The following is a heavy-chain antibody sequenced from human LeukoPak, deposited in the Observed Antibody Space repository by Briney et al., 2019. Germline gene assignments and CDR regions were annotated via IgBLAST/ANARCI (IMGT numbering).Heavy chain of an antibody. CDR1: GGSISSSSYY. Sequence: SETLSLTCTVSGGSISSSSYYWGWIRQPPGKGLEWIGSIYYSGSTYYNPSLKSRVTISVDTSKNQFSLKLSSVTAADTAVYYCARPIAAAGYYAFDIWGQGTMVTVSS. CDR3: ARPIAAAGYYAFDI. V-gene: IGHV4-39*07. CDR2: IYYSGST. J-gene: IGHJ3*02. D-gene: IGHD6-13*01.